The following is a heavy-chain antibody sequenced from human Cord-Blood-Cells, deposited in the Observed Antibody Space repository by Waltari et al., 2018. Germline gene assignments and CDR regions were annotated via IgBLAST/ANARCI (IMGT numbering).Heavy chain of an antibody. Sequence: EVQLVESGGGLIQPGGSLRLSCAASGFTVSSNYMSWVRQAPGKGLEWVSVIYSGGSTYYADSVKGRFTISRDNSKNTLYLQMNSLRAEDTAVYYCARAIVVVPAANWFDPWGQGTLVTVSP. CDR1: GFTVSSNY. CDR3: ARAIVVVPAANWFDP. V-gene: IGHV3-53*01. J-gene: IGHJ5*02. D-gene: IGHD2-2*01. CDR2: IYSGGST.